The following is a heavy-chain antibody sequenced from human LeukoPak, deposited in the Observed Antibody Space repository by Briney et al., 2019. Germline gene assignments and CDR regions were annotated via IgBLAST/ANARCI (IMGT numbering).Heavy chain of an antibody. V-gene: IGHV3-33*03. Sequence: GGSLRLSRAASGFTFSIYGMHWVRQAPGKGLEWVAIIWYDGSNKYYADSVKGRFTISRDNAKNSLYLQMNSLRAEDTAVYYCATGDAFDIWGQGTMVTVSS. CDR1: GFTFSIYG. J-gene: IGHJ3*02. CDR2: IWYDGSNK. CDR3: ATGDAFDI.